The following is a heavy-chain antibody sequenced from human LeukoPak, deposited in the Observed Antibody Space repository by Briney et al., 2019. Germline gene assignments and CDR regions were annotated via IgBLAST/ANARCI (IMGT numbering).Heavy chain of an antibody. CDR1: GGSLSSYY. Sequence: SETLSLTCTVSGGSLSSYYWSWIRPPAGKGLEWIGRIYTSGTTNYNPSLKSRVTMSVDTSKNQCSLKLSSVTAADTAVYYCARAPAPSWPFDYWGQGTLVTVSS. CDR2: IYTSGTT. J-gene: IGHJ4*02. V-gene: IGHV4-4*07. CDR3: ARAPAPSWPFDY.